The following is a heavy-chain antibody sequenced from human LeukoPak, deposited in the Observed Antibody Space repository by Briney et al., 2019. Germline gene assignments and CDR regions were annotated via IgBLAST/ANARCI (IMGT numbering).Heavy chain of an antibody. CDR3: AKLITAAGIPRDYYYYGMDV. CDR2: ISSSSSYI. D-gene: IGHD6-25*01. CDR1: GFTFSSYS. V-gene: IGHV3-21*04. J-gene: IGHJ6*01. Sequence: GGSLRLSCAASGFTFSSYSMNWVRQAPGKGLEWVSSISSSSSYIYYADSVKGRFTISRDNAKNSLYLQMNSLRAEDTAVYYCAKLITAAGIPRDYYYYGMDVXXXGTTVTVXS.